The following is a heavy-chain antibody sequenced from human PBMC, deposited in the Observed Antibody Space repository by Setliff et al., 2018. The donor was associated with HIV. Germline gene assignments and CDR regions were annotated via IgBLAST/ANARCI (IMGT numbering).Heavy chain of an antibody. CDR3: ARGVAAAGL. J-gene: IGHJ4*02. CDR1: GGFIGSFF. V-gene: IGHV4-4*08. CDR2: IYSIENT. D-gene: IGHD6-13*01. Sequence: SETLSLTCTVSGGFIGSFFWTWVRQSPGKGLYWIGHIYSIENTNYNPSLKSRVTISVDTSKNQFSLKLRSLTAADTAVYYCARGVAAAGLWGQGTLVTVSS.